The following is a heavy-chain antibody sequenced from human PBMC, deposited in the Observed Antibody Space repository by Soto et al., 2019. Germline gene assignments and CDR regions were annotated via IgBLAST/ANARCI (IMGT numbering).Heavy chain of an antibody. CDR1: GYTFTSYG. CDR3: ARDRVPAAGYCSGGSCYSPSGSFDI. J-gene: IGHJ3*02. D-gene: IGHD2-15*01. V-gene: IGHV1-18*01. Sequence: GASVKVSCKASGYTFTSYGISWVRQAPGQGLEWMGWISAYNGNTSYAQKLQGRVTMTTDTSTSTAYMELRSLRSDDTAVYYCARDRVPAAGYCSGGSCYSPSGSFDIWGQGTMVT. CDR2: ISAYNGNT.